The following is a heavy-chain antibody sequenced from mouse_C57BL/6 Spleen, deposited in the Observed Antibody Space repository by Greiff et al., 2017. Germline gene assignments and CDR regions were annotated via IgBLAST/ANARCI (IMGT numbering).Heavy chain of an antibody. CDR2: IYPRSGNT. Sequence: LVESGAELARPGASVKLSCKASGYTFTSYGISWVKQRTGQGLEWIGEIYPRSGNTYYNEKFKGKATLTADKSSSTAYMELRSLTSEDSAVYFCARDVYYGNSYYFDYWGQGTTLTVSS. J-gene: IGHJ2*01. CDR3: ARDVYYGNSYYFDY. CDR1: GYTFTSYG. D-gene: IGHD2-1*01. V-gene: IGHV1-81*01.